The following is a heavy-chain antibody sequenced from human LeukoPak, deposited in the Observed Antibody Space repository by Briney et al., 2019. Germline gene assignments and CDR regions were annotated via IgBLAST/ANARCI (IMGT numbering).Heavy chain of an antibody. CDR2: INPSGGST. D-gene: IGHD6-13*01. CDR3: ARDSSAAAFWFDP. CDR1: GYTFTSYY. Sequence: ASVKVSCKAFGYTFTSYYMHWVRQAPGQGLEWMGIINPSGGSTSYAQKFRGRVTMTRDMSTSTVYMELSSLRSEDTAVYYCARDSSAAAFWFDPWGQGTLVTVSS. V-gene: IGHV1-46*01. J-gene: IGHJ5*02.